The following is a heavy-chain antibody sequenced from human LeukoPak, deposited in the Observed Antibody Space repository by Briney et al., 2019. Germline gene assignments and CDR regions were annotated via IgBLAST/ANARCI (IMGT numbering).Heavy chain of an antibody. D-gene: IGHD3-10*01. CDR3: ARDQGRYYGSGFAGYYYGMDV. J-gene: IGHJ6*02. CDR2: INPNSGGT. V-gene: IGHV1-2*04. CDR1: GYTFTGYY. Sequence: ASVKVSCKASGYTFTGYYMHWVRQAPGQGLEWMGWINPNSGGTNYAQKFQGWVTMTRDTSISTAYMELSRLRSGDTAVYYCARDQGRYYGSGFAGYYYGMDVWGQGTTVTVSS.